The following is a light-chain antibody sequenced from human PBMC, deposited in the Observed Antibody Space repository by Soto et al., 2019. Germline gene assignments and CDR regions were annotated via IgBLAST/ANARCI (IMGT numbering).Light chain of an antibody. Sequence: DIHLTQSPSFLSASVGDRVTITCRPSQAVPNNMAWYQQKPGKPPKLLIYEESTLHSGVPSRFSGRKSGTQFTLTIDSLQPEDFATYYCLQHNSYLWTFGQGTKVDNK. CDR2: EES. CDR1: QAVPNN. V-gene: IGKV1-9*01. CDR3: LQHNSYLWT. J-gene: IGKJ1*01.